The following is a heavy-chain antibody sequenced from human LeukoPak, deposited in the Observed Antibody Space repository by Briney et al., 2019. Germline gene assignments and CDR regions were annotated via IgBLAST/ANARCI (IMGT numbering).Heavy chain of an antibody. CDR3: AKYAYNWNAPDGFDM. D-gene: IGHD1-1*01. V-gene: IGHV3-30*18. J-gene: IGHJ3*02. CDR2: ISYDGSRK. CDR1: RFSFGDYD. Sequence: GGSLRLSCRASRFSFGDYDMHWVRQAPGKGLEWVAVISYDGSRKHYGDSVRGRFSISRDNSESTLFLQMSSLTTDDTSVYFCAKYAYNWNAPDGFDMWGQGTMVIVSS.